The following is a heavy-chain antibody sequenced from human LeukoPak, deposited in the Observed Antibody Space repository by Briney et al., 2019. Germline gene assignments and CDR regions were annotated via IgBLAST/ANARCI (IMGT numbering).Heavy chain of an antibody. V-gene: IGHV1-2*04. CDR1: GYTFTGYY. CDR3: ARGGYDSSGYYSIVNCYYYGMDV. Sequence: ASVKVSCKASGYTFTGYYMHWVRQAPGQGLEWMGWINPNSGGTNYAQKFQGWVTMTRDTSISTAYMELSRLRSDDTAVYYCARGGYDSSGYYSIVNCYYYGMDVWGQGTTVTVSS. D-gene: IGHD3-22*01. CDR2: INPNSGGT. J-gene: IGHJ6*02.